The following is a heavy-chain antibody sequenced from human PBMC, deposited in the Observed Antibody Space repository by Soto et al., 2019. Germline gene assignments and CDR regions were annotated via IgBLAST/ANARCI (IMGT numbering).Heavy chain of an antibody. V-gene: IGHV5-51*01. CDR3: ARHVVYNGMDV. CDR2: IYPGDSDT. Sequence: GESLKISCKGSGYSFTDYWIGWVRQMPGKGLEWMGIIYPGDSDTRNSPSFQGQVTMSADKSTSTAYLQWSSLKASDTAIYYCARHVVYNGMDVWGQGTKVTVS. CDR1: GYSFTDYW. D-gene: IGHD2-15*01. J-gene: IGHJ6*02.